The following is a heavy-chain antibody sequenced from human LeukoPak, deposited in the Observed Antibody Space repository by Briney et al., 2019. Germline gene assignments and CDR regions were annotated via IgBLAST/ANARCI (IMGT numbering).Heavy chain of an antibody. CDR3: ARGGRWELPRPYAFDI. J-gene: IGHJ3*02. CDR2: FDPEDGET. D-gene: IGHD1-26*01. V-gene: IGHV1-24*01. CDR1: GYTLTELS. Sequence: ASVKVSCKVSGYTLTELSMHWVRQAPGKGLEWMGGFDPEDGETIYAQKFQGRVTMTEDTSTDTAYMELSSLRSDDTAVYYCARGGRWELPRPYAFDIWGQGTMVTVSS.